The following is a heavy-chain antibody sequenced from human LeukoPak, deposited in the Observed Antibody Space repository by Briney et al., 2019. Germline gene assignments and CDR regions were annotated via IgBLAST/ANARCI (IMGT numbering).Heavy chain of an antibody. J-gene: IGHJ5*02. V-gene: IGHV1-24*01. CDR1: GYTLKEFS. D-gene: IGHD1-26*01. CDR2: FEGDEK. Sequence: ASVKVSCKVSGYTLKEFSMHWVRLAPGKGLEWMGGFEGDEKVYAQKFQGKITMTEDTSTDTAYMELSSLRSEDTAVYFCATLDYSGTNPNSWGLGTLVIVSS. CDR3: ATLDYSGTNPNS.